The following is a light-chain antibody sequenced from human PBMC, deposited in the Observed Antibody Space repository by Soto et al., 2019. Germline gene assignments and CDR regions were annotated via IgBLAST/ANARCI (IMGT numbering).Light chain of an antibody. J-gene: IGLJ3*02. CDR3: AAWDDRMSGRV. V-gene: IGLV1-47*02. Sequence: QAVLTQSPSTSGTPGQRVTISCSGNTAKIGKNYVYWYQQFPGPAPKLLIYSDNQRPSWVPDRFSVSKSDTSASLAISGLRSEDEAVYYCAAWDDRMSGRVFGGGTKLTVL. CDR1: TAKIGKNY. CDR2: SDN.